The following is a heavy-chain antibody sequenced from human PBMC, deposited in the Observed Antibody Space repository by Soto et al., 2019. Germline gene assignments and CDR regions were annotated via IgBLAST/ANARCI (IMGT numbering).Heavy chain of an antibody. V-gene: IGHV5-51*01. Sequence: GQSLKISCRGSGYCFNIYWIDWVPQIPAKGLEWMGIIYPGDSDTRYSPSCQGQVTISADKSISTAYLQWSSLKASDPAMYYCARPRIAAAPYRAFDIWGQGTMVTVSS. D-gene: IGHD6-13*01. CDR1: GYCFNIYW. CDR3: ARPRIAAAPYRAFDI. J-gene: IGHJ3*02. CDR2: IYPGDSDT.